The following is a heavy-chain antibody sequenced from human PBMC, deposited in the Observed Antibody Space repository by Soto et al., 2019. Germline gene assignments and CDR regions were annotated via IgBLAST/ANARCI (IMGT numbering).Heavy chain of an antibody. Sequence: QVQLVESGGGVIQPGRSLRLSCAASGFTLRLHAMHWVRQAPGKGLEWVAQIWYDGSNKYYTDSVKGLFTVSRDDFKNTVFLQMDSLRAEDTAVYYCARDGQQLTPYALDVWGQGTTVIVSS. J-gene: IGHJ6*02. D-gene: IGHD6-13*01. CDR2: IWYDGSNK. CDR1: GFTLRLHA. CDR3: ARDGQQLTPYALDV. V-gene: IGHV3-33*08.